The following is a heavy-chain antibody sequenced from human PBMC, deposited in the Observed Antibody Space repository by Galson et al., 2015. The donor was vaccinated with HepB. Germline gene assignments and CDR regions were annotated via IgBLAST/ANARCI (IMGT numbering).Heavy chain of an antibody. D-gene: IGHD2-2*01. V-gene: IGHV1-69*13. CDR2: IIPIIGTA. CDR3: ARGRFGGDRIVVVPAATLYYYYGMDV. Sequence: SVKVSCKASGGTFSSYAISWVRQAPGQGLEWMGGIIPIIGTANYAQKFQGRVTITADESTSTAYMELSSLRSEDTAVYYCARGRFGGDRIVVVPAATLYYYYGMDVWGQGTTVTVSS. CDR1: GGTFSSYA. J-gene: IGHJ6*02.